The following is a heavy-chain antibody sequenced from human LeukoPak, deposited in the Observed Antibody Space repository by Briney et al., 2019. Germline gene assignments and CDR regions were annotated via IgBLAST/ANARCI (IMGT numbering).Heavy chain of an antibody. D-gene: IGHD3-10*01. J-gene: IGHJ4*02. CDR1: GFTISSHW. V-gene: IGHV3-48*04. Sequence: PGGSLRLSCAASGFTISSHWMSWVRQAPGKGLEWVSYISSSGSTIYYADSVKGRFTISRDNAKNSLYLQMNSLRAEDTAVYYCARDPYGSGSFLDYWGQGTLVTVSS. CDR3: ARDPYGSGSFLDY. CDR2: ISSSGSTI.